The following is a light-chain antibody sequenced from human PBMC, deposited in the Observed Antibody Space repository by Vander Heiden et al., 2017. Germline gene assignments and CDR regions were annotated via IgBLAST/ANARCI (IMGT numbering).Light chain of an antibody. CDR2: GAS. V-gene: IGKV3-15*01. J-gene: IGKJ2*01. CDR3: QEYSNWPPYT. Sequence: EIVMTQSPATLSVSPGERATLSCRASQSVTNDLAWYQQKPSQAPRLLIYGASTRATGIPARFSGSGSGTEFTLTISSLQPEDFAVYYCQEYSNWPPYTFGQGTKLEIK. CDR1: QSVTND.